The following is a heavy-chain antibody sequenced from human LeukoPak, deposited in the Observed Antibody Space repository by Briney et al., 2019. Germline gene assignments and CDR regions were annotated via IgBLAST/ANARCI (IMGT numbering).Heavy chain of an antibody. CDR2: INTNTGNP. CDR1: GYTFTSYA. D-gene: IGHD6-19*01. Sequence: ASVKVSCKASGYTFTSYAMNWVRQAPGQGLEWMGWINTNTGNPTYAQGFTGRFVFSLDTSVSTAYLQISSLEAEDTAVYYCSSGWYSNAFDIWGQGTMVTASS. V-gene: IGHV7-4-1*02. J-gene: IGHJ3*02. CDR3: SSGWYSNAFDI.